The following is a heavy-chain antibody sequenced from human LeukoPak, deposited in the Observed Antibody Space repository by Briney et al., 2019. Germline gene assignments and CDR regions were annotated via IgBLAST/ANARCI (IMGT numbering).Heavy chain of an antibody. D-gene: IGHD5-12*01. V-gene: IGHV1-2*02. J-gene: IGHJ5*02. Sequence: GASVKVSCKASGYTFTGYYMHWVRQAPGQGLEWMGWINPNSGGTNYAQKFQGRVTMTRDTSISTAYMELSRLRSDDTAVYYCARVGGRGYDSGWFDPWGQGTPVTVSS. CDR1: GYTFTGYY. CDR3: ARVGGRGYDSGWFDP. CDR2: INPNSGGT.